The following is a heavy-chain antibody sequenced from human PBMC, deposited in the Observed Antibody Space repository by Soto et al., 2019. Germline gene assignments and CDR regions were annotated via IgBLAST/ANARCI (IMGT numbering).Heavy chain of an antibody. D-gene: IGHD3-3*01. CDR2: IIPIFGAA. CDR1: GGTFSSYA. CDR3: ARGGENYDFWSGYRYYGMDV. J-gene: IGHJ6*02. V-gene: IGHV1-69*13. Sequence: SVKVSCKASGGTFSSYAISWVRQAPGQGLEWMGGIIPIFGAANYAQKFQGRVTITADECTSTAYMELSSLRSEDTAVYYCARGGENYDFWSGYRYYGMDVWGQGTTVTVSS.